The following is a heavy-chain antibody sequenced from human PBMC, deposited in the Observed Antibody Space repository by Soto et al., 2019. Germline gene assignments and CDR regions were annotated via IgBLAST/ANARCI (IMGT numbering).Heavy chain of an antibody. CDR1: GFTFSSYA. CDR2: ISGSGGST. V-gene: IGHV3-23*01. J-gene: IGHJ6*02. CDR3: AKYSGSYDYYGMDV. Sequence: GGSLRLSCAASGFTFSSYAMSWVRHAPGKGLEWVSAISGSGGSTYYADSVKGRFTISRDNSKNTLYLQMNSLRAEDTAVYYCAKYSGSYDYYGMDVWGQGTTVTVSS. D-gene: IGHD1-26*01.